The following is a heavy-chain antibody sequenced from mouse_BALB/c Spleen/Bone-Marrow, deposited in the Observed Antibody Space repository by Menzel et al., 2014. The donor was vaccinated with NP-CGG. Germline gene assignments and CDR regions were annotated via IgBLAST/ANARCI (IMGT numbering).Heavy chain of an antibody. CDR2: IFPGDSTT. CDR1: GNTFTSYD. J-gene: IGHJ1*01. CDR3: VRSRLRDWYFDV. Sequence: VMLAESGVELVKPGASVKLSCKASGNTFTSYDINWVRQRPEQGLEWIGWIFPGDSTTKYNEKFKGKATLSTDKSSSTVHMQLSGLTSEDSAVYFCVRSRLRDWYFDVWGAGTTVTISS. D-gene: IGHD1-2*01. V-gene: IGHV1S56*01.